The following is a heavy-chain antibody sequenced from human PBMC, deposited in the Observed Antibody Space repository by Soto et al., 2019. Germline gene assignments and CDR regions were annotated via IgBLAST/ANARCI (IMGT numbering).Heavy chain of an antibody. CDR3: ARRLFGSGWTLDA. CDR1: GASITTYY. Sequence: SETLSLTCDVSGASITTYYWTWIRQAPGKGLEWIGNVYHTGSTDYNSSLKSRVTISVDTSKNQFSLNMNSVTAADTAVYYCARRLFGSGWTLDAWGQGALVTVAS. V-gene: IGHV4-59*01. CDR2: VYHTGST. D-gene: IGHD6-19*01. J-gene: IGHJ5*02.